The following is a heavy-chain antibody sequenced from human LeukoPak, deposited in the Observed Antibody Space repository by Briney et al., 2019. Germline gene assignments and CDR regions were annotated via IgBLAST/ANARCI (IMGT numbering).Heavy chain of an antibody. D-gene: IGHD3-3*01. CDR3: TRVDTIFGVAFDY. Sequence: GGSLRLSCTASGFTFGDYAMSWVRQAPGKGLEWVGFIRSKAYGGTTEYAASVKGRFTISRDDSKSIAYLQMNSLKTEDTAVYYCTRVDTIFGVAFDYWGQGTLVTVSS. J-gene: IGHJ4*02. CDR2: IRSKAYGGTT. CDR1: GFTFGDYA. V-gene: IGHV3-49*04.